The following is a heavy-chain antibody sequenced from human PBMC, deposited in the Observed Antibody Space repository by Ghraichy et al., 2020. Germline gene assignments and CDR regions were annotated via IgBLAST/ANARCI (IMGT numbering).Heavy chain of an antibody. CDR3: ARLVSFYYYYYMDV. Sequence: GESLNISCAASGFTFSSYEMNWVRQAPGKGLEWVSYISSSGSTIYYADSVKGRFTISRDNAKNSLYLQMNSLRAEDTAVYYCARLVSFYYYYYMDVWGKGTTVTVSS. V-gene: IGHV3-48*03. D-gene: IGHD3-16*02. CDR1: GFTFSSYE. CDR2: ISSSGSTI. J-gene: IGHJ6*03.